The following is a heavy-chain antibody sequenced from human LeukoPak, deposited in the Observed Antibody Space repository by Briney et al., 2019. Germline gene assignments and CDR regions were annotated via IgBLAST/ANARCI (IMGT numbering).Heavy chain of an antibody. CDR1: GGSISSYNYY. D-gene: IGHD3-10*01. CDR2: IHYSGST. Sequence: PSETLSLTCTVSGGSISSYNYYWGWIRQPPGKGLEWIGSIHYSGSTYYNPSLKSRVTISVDTSKNQFSLKLSSVTAADTAVYYCARGGYYGSGNDFRFDPWGQGTLVTVSS. CDR3: ARGGYYGSGNDFRFDP. V-gene: IGHV4-39*07. J-gene: IGHJ5*02.